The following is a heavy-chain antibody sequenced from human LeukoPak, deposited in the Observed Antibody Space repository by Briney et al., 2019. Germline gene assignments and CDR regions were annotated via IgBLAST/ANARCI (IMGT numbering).Heavy chain of an antibody. CDR2: INAGNGNT. Sequence: ASVNVSCKASGYTFTSYAMHWVRQAPGQRLEWMGWINAGNGNTKYSQKFQGRVTITRDTSASTAYIGLSSLRSEDTAVYYCARDDPIGAGYYYYGMDVWGQGTTVTVSS. D-gene: IGHD3-16*01. CDR3: ARDDPIGAGYYYYGMDV. CDR1: GYTFTSYA. J-gene: IGHJ6*02. V-gene: IGHV1-3*01.